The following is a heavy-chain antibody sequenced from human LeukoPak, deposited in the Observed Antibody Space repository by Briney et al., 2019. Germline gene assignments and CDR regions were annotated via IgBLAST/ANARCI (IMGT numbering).Heavy chain of an antibody. J-gene: IGHJ3*02. CDR3: ARYCSSTSCQWNAFDI. CDR1: GGSFSGYY. Sequence: PSETLSLTCAVYGGSFSGYYWSWIRQPPGKGLEWIGEINHSGSTNYNPSLKSRVTISVDTSKNQFSLKLSSVTAADTAVYYCARYCSSTSCQWNAFDIWGQGTMVTVSS. CDR2: INHSGST. D-gene: IGHD2-2*01. V-gene: IGHV4-34*01.